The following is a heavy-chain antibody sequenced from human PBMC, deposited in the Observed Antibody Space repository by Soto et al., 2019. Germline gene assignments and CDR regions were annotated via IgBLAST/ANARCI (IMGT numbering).Heavy chain of an antibody. CDR2: ISGSGGST. V-gene: IGHV3-23*01. Sequence: PGGSLRLSCAASGFTFSSYAMSWVRQAPGKGLEWVSAISGSGGSTYYADSVKGRFTISRDNSKNTLYLQMNSLRAEDTAVYYCAKSTTVRYYYYYYGMDVWGQGTTVTVSS. CDR1: GFTFSSYA. D-gene: IGHD4-4*01. CDR3: AKSTTVRYYYYYYGMDV. J-gene: IGHJ6*02.